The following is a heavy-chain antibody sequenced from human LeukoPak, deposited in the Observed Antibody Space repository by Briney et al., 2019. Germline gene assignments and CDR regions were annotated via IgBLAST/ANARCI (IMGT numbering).Heavy chain of an antibody. D-gene: IGHD3-10*01. Sequence: SETLSLTCAVSGGSISSGGYSWSWIRQPPGKGLEWIGYIYHSGSTYYNPSLKSRVTISVDRSKNQFSLKLSSVTAADTAVYYCARDDNGSGSFYSGMDVWGQGTTVTVSS. J-gene: IGHJ6*02. CDR2: IYHSGST. CDR3: ARDDNGSGSFYSGMDV. V-gene: IGHV4-30-2*01. CDR1: GGSISSGGYS.